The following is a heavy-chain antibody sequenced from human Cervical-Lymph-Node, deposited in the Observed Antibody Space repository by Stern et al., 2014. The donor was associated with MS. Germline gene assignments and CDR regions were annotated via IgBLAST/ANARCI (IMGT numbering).Heavy chain of an antibody. Sequence: QVQLVQSGAEVKKPGASVKVSCKASGYSFPSYGFSWVRQAPGQGLEWMGWISSYNGDTNYAHNLQGRVTMSTDTPTSTAYMELRSLRSDDTAVYYCAREATGSFDLWGQGTVVTVSS. CDR2: ISSYNGDT. D-gene: IGHD1-1*01. CDR1: GYSFPSYG. J-gene: IGHJ3*01. CDR3: AREATGSFDL. V-gene: IGHV1-18*01.